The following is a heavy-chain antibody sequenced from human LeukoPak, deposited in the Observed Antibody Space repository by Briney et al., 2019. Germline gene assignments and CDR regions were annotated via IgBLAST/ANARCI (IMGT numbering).Heavy chain of an antibody. CDR3: ARDRGGSSSWHSYYMDV. V-gene: IGHV1-2*02. D-gene: IGHD6-13*01. J-gene: IGHJ6*03. Sequence: ASVKVSCKASGYTFTGYYMHWVRQAPGQGLEWMGWINPNSGGTNYAQKFQGGVTMTRDTSISTAYMELSRLRSDDTAVYYCARDRGGSSSWHSYYMDVWGKGTTVTISS. CDR1: GYTFTGYY. CDR2: INPNSGGT.